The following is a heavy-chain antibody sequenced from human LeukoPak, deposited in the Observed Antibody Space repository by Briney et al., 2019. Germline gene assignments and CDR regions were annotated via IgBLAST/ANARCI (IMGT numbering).Heavy chain of an antibody. CDR3: ARELDTMIVVVMGLDY. CDR1: GFTFSSYS. Sequence: PGGSLRLSCAASGFTFSSYSMNWVRQAPGKGLEWVANIKQDGSEKYYVDSVKGRFTISRDNAKNSLYLQMNSLRAEDTAVYYCARELDTMIVVVMGLDYWGQGTLVTVSS. CDR2: IKQDGSEK. V-gene: IGHV3-7*04. J-gene: IGHJ4*02. D-gene: IGHD3-22*01.